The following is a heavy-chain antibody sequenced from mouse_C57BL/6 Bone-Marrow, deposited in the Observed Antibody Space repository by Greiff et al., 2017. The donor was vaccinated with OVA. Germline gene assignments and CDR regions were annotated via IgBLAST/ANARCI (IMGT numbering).Heavy chain of an antibody. CDR1: GYAFSSSW. V-gene: IGHV1-82*01. J-gene: IGHJ2*01. CDR3: ARWLQDY. CDR2: IYPGDGDT. Sequence: VQLQQSGPELVKPGASVKISCKASGYAFSSSWMNWVKQRPGKGLEWIGRIYPGDGDTNYNGKFKGKATLTADTSSSTAYMQLSSLTSEDSAVYFCARWLQDYWGQGTTLTVSS. D-gene: IGHD2-2*01.